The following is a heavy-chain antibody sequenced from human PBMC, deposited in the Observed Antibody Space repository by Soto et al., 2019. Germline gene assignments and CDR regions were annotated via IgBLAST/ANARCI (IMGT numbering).Heavy chain of an antibody. V-gene: IGHV4-4*02. CDR2: IHHSGNS. CDR3: ARGEKQQQRDY. D-gene: IGHD6-25*01. J-gene: IGHJ4*02. CDR1: GDSISSDKW. Sequence: QVQLQESGPGLVKLSGTLSLTCAVSGDSISSDKWWSWVRQPPGKGLEWIGEIHHSGNSNYNPSLKSRVIISVDKSKNQCSLNLSSVTDADTAVYYCARGEKQQQRDYWGQGTLVTVS.